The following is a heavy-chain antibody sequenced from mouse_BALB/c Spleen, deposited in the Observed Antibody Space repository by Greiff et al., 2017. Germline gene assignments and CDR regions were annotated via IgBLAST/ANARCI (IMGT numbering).Heavy chain of an antibody. Sequence: VHVKQSGAELVKPGASVKLSCTASGFNIKDTYMHWVKQRPEQGLEWIGRIDPANGNTKYDPKFQGKATITADTSSNTAYLQLSSLTSEDTAVYYCARDYGAMDYWGQGTSVTVSS. D-gene: IGHD1-1*01. J-gene: IGHJ4*01. CDR2: IDPANGNT. V-gene: IGHV14-3*02. CDR1: GFNIKDTY. CDR3: ARDYGAMDY.